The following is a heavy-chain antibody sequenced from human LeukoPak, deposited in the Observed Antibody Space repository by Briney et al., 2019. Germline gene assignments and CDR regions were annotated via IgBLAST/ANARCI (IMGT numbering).Heavy chain of an antibody. J-gene: IGHJ6*03. CDR1: GGSFSGYY. CDR2: INHSGST. CDR3: ARGVTTVTTFRYYYYYMDV. Sequence: SETLSLTCAVYGGSFSGYYWSWIRQPPGKGLEWIGEINHSGSTNYNPSLKSRVTISVDTSKNQFSLKLRSVTAADTAVYYCARGVTTVTTFRYYYYYMDVWGKGTTVTVSS. D-gene: IGHD4-17*01. V-gene: IGHV4-34*01.